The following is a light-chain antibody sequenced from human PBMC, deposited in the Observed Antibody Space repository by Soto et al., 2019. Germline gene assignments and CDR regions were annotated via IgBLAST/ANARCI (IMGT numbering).Light chain of an antibody. V-gene: IGKV1-6*01. CDR3: LQDYNYPRT. CDR2: AAS. J-gene: IGKJ1*01. CDR1: QGIRNV. Sequence: AIQMTQSPSSLSASVGDRVNITCRTSQGIRNVLGWFQQKPGKAPKLLMNAASNLQSGVPSRFSGSGSGTDFTLTISSLQPEDFATYYCLQDYNYPRTFGQGTKVEIK.